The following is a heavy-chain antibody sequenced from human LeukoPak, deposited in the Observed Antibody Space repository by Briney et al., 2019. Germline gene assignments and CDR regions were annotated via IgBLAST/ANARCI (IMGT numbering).Heavy chain of an antibody. J-gene: IGHJ4*02. CDR1: GFTFSSYG. CDR3: ARDPTQQQQLAYYFDY. CDR2: IWYDGSNK. Sequence: PGRSLRLSCAASGFTFSSYGMHWVRQAPGKGLEWVAVIWYDGSNKYYADSVKGRFTISRDNSKNTLYLQMNSLRAEDTAVYYCARDPTQQQQLAYYFDYWGQGTLVTVSS. D-gene: IGHD6-13*01. V-gene: IGHV3-33*01.